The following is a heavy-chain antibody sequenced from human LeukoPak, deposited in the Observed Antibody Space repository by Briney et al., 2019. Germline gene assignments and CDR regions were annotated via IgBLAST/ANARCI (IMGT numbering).Heavy chain of an antibody. CDR2: IYYSGST. Sequence: SETLSLTCTVSGCSIRTYGCSRIRQPPGKGLEWIGYIYYSGSTNYNPSLKSRVTISVDMSKNQFSLKLRSVTAADTAVYYCARYPGLEGAGSKGAFDYWGQGTLVTVSS. CDR1: GCSIRTYG. CDR3: ARYPGLEGAGSKGAFDY. D-gene: IGHD3-10*01. J-gene: IGHJ4*02. V-gene: IGHV4-59*01.